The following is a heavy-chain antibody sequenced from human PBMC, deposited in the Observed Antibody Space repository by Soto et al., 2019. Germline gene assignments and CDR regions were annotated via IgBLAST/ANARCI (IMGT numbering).Heavy chain of an antibody. V-gene: IGHV3-53*01. J-gene: IGHJ4*02. D-gene: IGHD3-10*01. CDR2: IYSGGYT. CDR3: AGHAGGGGY. CDR1: GFTVSNNY. Sequence: EVQLVESGGGLIQPGGSLRLSCAVSGFTVSNNYMSWVRQAPGKGLEGVSVIYSGGYTAYGDSVKGRFTISRDNSKNTFYLKKKAPGAHAPAVFFRAGHAGGGGYWGQGTLVTVSS.